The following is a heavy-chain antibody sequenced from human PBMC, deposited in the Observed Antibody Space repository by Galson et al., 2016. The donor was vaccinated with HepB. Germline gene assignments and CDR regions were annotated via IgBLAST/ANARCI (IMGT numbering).Heavy chain of an antibody. CDR1: GATISNDYW. CDR2: IYQTGTA. J-gene: IGHJ4*02. CDR3: ARGTLGTTATMAFDY. V-gene: IGHV4-4*02. D-gene: IGHD1-26*01. Sequence: LTCAVSGATISNDYWWSWVRQSPEEGFEWLGEIYQTGTANYNPSFTRRATISVDTSKNEISLRLDSVTAADTAVYYCARGTLGTTATMAFDYWGQGTPVSVSS.